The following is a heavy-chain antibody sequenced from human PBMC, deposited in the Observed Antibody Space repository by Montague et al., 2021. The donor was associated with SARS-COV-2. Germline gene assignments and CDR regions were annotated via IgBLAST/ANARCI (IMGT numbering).Heavy chain of an antibody. Sequence: CASSGDSVSKHSPTWNWVRRSPPRGREWLGRTYHRSKWYNDYAVXLRGRVSINPDTSKNQFSLQLNSVTPEDTAIYYCTSGREGNYNVMDVWGQGTTVPVS. V-gene: IGHV6-1*01. CDR3: TSGREGNYNVMDV. CDR2: TYHRSKWYN. J-gene: IGHJ6*02. CDR1: GDSVSKHSPT. D-gene: IGHD1-1*01.